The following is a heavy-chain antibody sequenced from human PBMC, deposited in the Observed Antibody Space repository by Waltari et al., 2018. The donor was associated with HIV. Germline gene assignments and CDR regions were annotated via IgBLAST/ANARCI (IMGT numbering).Heavy chain of an antibody. CDR1: NASFDTYY. Sequence: QVHLEQWGAGLVKPSETLSVTCAVYNASFDTYYWPWVRQAPGKGLEWIGEVNYDGRPLYTPSLQSRASAVLDASKRQFSLRRTSATAADTAVYFCVRGPNWQLGGLDVWGRGTTVIVSS. CDR2: VNYDGRP. CDR3: VRGPNWQLGGLDV. J-gene: IGHJ6*02. V-gene: IGHV4-34*01. D-gene: IGHD1-1*01.